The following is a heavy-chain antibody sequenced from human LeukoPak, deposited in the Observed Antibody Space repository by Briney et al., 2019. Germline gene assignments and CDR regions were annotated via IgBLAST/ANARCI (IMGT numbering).Heavy chain of an antibody. Sequence: SETLSLTCTVSGGSISSYYWSWIRQPAGKGLEWIGRIYTSGSTNYNPSLKSRVTMSVDTSKNQFSLKLSSVTAADTAVYYCARAGGGYYYDSSGSNAEYFQHWGQGTLVTVSS. V-gene: IGHV4-4*07. J-gene: IGHJ1*01. D-gene: IGHD3-22*01. CDR1: GGSISSYY. CDR3: ARAGGGYYYDSSGSNAEYFQH. CDR2: IYTSGST.